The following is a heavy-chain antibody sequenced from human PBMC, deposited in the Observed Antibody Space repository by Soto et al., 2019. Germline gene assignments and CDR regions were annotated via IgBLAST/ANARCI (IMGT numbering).Heavy chain of an antibody. D-gene: IGHD2-15*01. V-gene: IGHV4-59*01. Sequence: QVQLQESGPGLVKPSETLSLTCTVSGGSISSYYWSWIRQPPGKGLEWIGYIYYSGSTNYNPSLKSRVTISVDTSKNQFSLKLSSVTAADTAVYYCARAQGRSSPADAFDIWGQGTMVTVSS. CDR1: GGSISSYY. J-gene: IGHJ3*02. CDR2: IYYSGST. CDR3: ARAQGRSSPADAFDI.